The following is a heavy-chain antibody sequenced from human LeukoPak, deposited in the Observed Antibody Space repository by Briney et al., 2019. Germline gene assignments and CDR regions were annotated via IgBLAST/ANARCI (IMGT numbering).Heavy chain of an antibody. CDR2: VSGSGGST. V-gene: IGHV3-23*01. J-gene: IGHJ4*02. Sequence: GGSLRLSCAASGFTFSSYAMSWVRQAPGKGLEWVSAVSGSGGSTYYADSVKGRFTISRDNSKNTLYLQMNSLRAEDTAVYYCARERFGESNFDYWGQGTLVTVS. CDR3: ARERFGESNFDY. CDR1: GFTFSSYA. D-gene: IGHD3-10*01.